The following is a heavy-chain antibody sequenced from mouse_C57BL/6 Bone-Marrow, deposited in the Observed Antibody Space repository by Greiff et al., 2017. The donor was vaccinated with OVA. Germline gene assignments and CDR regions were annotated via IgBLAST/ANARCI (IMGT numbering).Heavy chain of an antibody. CDR3: TRGIYYYGREAY. Sequence: VQLQQSGAELVRPGASVKLSCTASGFNITDDYMHWVKQRPEQGLEWIGWIDPENGDTEYASKFQGKATITADTSSNTAYLQLSSLTSEDTAVYYCTRGIYYYGREAYWGQGTLVTVSA. CDR2: IDPENGDT. D-gene: IGHD1-1*01. CDR1: GFNITDDY. V-gene: IGHV14-4*01. J-gene: IGHJ3*01.